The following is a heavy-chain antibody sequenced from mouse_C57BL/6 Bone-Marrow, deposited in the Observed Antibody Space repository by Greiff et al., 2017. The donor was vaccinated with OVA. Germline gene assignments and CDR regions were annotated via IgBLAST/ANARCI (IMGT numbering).Heavy chain of an antibody. Sequence: VQRVESGPGLVQPSQSLSITCTVSGFSLTSYGVHWVRQSPGKGLEWLGVIWRGGSTDYNAAFMSRLSITKDNSKSQVFFKMNSLQADDTAIYYCAKTSYYSNPFAYWGQGTLVTVSA. CDR3: AKTSYYSNPFAY. CDR2: IWRGGST. D-gene: IGHD2-5*01. J-gene: IGHJ3*01. CDR1: GFSLTSYG. V-gene: IGHV2-5*01.